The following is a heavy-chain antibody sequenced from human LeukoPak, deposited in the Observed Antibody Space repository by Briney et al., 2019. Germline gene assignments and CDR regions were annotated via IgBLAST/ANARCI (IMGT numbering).Heavy chain of an antibody. CDR2: INPNSGGT. V-gene: IGHV1-2*02. J-gene: IGHJ5*02. Sequence: ASVKVSCKASGYTFTGYYMHWVRQAPGQGLEWMGWINPNSGGTNHAQKFQGRVTMTRDTSISTAYMELSRLRSDDTAVYYCATNYYGSGSNWFDPWGQGTLVTVSS. CDR3: ATNYYGSGSNWFDP. CDR1: GYTFTGYY. D-gene: IGHD3-10*01.